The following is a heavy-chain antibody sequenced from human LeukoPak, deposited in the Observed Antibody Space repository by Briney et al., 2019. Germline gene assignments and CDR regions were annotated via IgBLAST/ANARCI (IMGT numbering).Heavy chain of an antibody. CDR3: ARLSLRPDAFDI. D-gene: IGHD4-17*01. CDR2: IYWDDDK. Sequence: SGPTLVKPTQTLTLTCTFSGFSLSTSGVGVGWIRQPPGKALEWLALIYWDDDKRYSPSLKSRLTITKDTSKNQVVLTMTNMDPADTATYYCARLSLRPDAFDIWGQGTMVTVSS. CDR1: GFSLSTSGVG. J-gene: IGHJ3*02. V-gene: IGHV2-5*02.